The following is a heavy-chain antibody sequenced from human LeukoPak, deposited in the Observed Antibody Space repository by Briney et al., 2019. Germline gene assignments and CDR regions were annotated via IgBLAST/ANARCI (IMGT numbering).Heavy chain of an antibody. Sequence: PSETLSLTCTVSGGSISSYYWSWMRLPPGKGLEWIGYIYYSGTTNYNPSLKSRVTISVDTSKNQISLKLSSVTAADTAVYYCARDLGVMVRAFDIWGQGTMVTVSS. CDR2: IYYSGTT. CDR3: ARDLGVMVRAFDI. V-gene: IGHV4-59*01. J-gene: IGHJ3*02. D-gene: IGHD5-18*01. CDR1: GGSISSYY.